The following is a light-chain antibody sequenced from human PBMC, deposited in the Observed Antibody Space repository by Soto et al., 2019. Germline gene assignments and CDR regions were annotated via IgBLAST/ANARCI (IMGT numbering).Light chain of an antibody. Sequence: DIVVTQSPESLAVSLGERATINCKSSQSVFYSSNNKNYLAWYQQKPGQPPKLLFYWASTRESGVPDRFSGSGSGTDFTLTISSLQAEDVAVYYCQQYYDPPRTFGQGTKVEIK. J-gene: IGKJ1*01. V-gene: IGKV4-1*01. CDR1: QSVFYSSNNKNY. CDR2: WAS. CDR3: QQYYDPPRT.